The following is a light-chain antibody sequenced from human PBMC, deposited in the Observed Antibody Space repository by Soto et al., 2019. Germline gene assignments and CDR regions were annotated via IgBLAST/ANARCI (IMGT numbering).Light chain of an antibody. Sequence: QSVLTQPPSVSAAPGQKVTISCSGSSSNIGNNYVYWYQQLPGTAPKLLIYDNNKRPSGIPDRFSGSKSDTSATLGITGLQTGDEADYCCGTWDSSLSVVIFGGGTQLTVL. CDR1: SSNIGNNY. V-gene: IGLV1-51*01. J-gene: IGLJ2*01. CDR2: DNN. CDR3: GTWDSSLSVVI.